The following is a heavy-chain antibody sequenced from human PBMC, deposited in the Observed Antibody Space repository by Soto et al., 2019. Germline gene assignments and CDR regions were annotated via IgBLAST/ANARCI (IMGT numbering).Heavy chain of an antibody. V-gene: IGHV3-64D*08. J-gene: IGHJ4*02. D-gene: IGHD3-9*01. CDR1: GFTFSSYA. CDR3: VKDSSYYDILTGYYNVIPFDY. CDR2: ISSNGGST. Sequence: GGSLRLSCSASGFTFSSYAMHWVRQAPGKGLEYVSAISSNGGSTYYADSVKGRFTISRDNSKNTLYLQMSSLRAEDTAVYYCVKDSSYYDILTGYYNVIPFDYWGQGTLVTVSS.